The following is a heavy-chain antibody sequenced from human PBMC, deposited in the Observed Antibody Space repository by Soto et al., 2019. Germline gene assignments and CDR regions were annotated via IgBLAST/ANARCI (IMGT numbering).Heavy chain of an antibody. CDR1: GGSSSGYY. Sequence: SETLSLTCAVYGGSSSGYYWSWIRQPPGKGLEWIGEINHSGSTNYNPSLKSRVTISVDTSKNQFSLKLSSVTAADTAVYYCASRTQRYCISTSCYVGWFDPWGQGTLVTVSS. V-gene: IGHV4-34*01. D-gene: IGHD2-2*01. CDR3: ASRTQRYCISTSCYVGWFDP. J-gene: IGHJ5*02. CDR2: INHSGST.